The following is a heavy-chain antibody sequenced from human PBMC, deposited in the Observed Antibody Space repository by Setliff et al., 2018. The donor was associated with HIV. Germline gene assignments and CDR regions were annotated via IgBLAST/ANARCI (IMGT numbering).Heavy chain of an antibody. D-gene: IGHD3-9*01. Sequence: ASVKVSCKASGYTFTGYFIHWVRQAPGQGLEWVGRINPNSGDTNFAQKFQGRITMTRETSISTAYLELNRLRSDDTAVYYCAREYDVLTGYYISAFDIWGQGTMVTVSS. CDR2: INPNSGDT. V-gene: IGHV1-2*06. CDR1: GYTFTGYF. CDR3: AREYDVLTGYYISAFDI. J-gene: IGHJ3*02.